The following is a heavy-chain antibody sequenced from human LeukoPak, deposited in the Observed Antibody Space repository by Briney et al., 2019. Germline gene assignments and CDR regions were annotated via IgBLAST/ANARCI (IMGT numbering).Heavy chain of an antibody. CDR3: ARHSFDRSIAAIRD. Sequence: SETLSLTCAVYGGSFSGYYWSWIRQPPGKGLEWIGEINHSGSTNYNPSLKSRVTISVDTSKNQFSLKLSSVTAADTAVYYCARHSFDRSIAAIRDWGQGTLVTVSS. J-gene: IGHJ4*02. D-gene: IGHD6-25*01. V-gene: IGHV4-34*01. CDR1: GGSFSGYY. CDR2: INHSGST.